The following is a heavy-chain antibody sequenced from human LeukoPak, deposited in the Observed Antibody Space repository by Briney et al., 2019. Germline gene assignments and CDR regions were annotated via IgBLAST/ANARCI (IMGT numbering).Heavy chain of an antibody. CDR2: IIPIFGTA. CDR3: ARVNWNDAAGAFDI. Sequence: ASVKVSCKASGYTFTGYYMHWVRQAPGQGLEWMGGIIPIFGTANYAQKFQGRVTITADESTSTAYMELSSLRSEDTAVYYCARVNWNDAAGAFDIWGQGTMVTVSS. V-gene: IGHV1-69*13. J-gene: IGHJ3*02. CDR1: GYTFTGYY. D-gene: IGHD1-1*01.